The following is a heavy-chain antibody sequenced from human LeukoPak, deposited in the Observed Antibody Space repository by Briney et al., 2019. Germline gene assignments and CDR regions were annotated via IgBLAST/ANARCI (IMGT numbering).Heavy chain of an antibody. CDR3: ARDNAGGAAAL. CDR2: IIPILGIA. Sequence: SVKVSCKASGGTFSSYAISWVRQAPGQGLEWMGRIIPILGIANYAQKFQGRVTITADKSTSTAYMELSSLRAEDTAVYYCARDNAGGAAALWGQGTLVTVSS. D-gene: IGHD6-13*01. V-gene: IGHV1-69*04. J-gene: IGHJ4*02. CDR1: GGTFSSYA.